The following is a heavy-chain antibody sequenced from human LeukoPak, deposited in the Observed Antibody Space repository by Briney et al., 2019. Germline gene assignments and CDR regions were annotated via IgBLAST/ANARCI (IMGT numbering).Heavy chain of an antibody. CDR1: GYSISSGYY. V-gene: IGHV4-38-2*02. CDR3: ARGAAAGTVSYYYYYMDV. J-gene: IGHJ6*03. D-gene: IGHD6-13*01. CDR2: VYHSGST. Sequence: PSETLSLTCTVSGYSISSGYYWGWIRQPPGKGLEWIGSVYHSGSTYYNPSLKSRVTISVDTSKNQFSLKLSSVTAADTAVYYCARGAAAGTVSYYYYYMDVWGKGTTVTVSS.